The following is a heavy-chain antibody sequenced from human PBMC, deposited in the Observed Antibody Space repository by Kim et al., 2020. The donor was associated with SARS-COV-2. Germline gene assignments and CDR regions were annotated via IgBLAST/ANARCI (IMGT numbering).Heavy chain of an antibody. CDR1: GFTFSSYA. J-gene: IGHJ4*02. CDR2: ISSTGSII. CDR3: ASRGYSFDF. D-gene: IGHD6-13*01. Sequence: GGSLRLSCAASGFTFSSYAMTWVRQGPGKGLEWVSFISSTGSIIYYADSVEGRFTISRDNAKNSVSLQMNSLRDEDTAMYYCASRGYSFDFWGQGTLVT. V-gene: IGHV3-48*02.